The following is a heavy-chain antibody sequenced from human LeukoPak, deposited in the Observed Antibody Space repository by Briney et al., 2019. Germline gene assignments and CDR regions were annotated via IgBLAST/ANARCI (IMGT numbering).Heavy chain of an antibody. Sequence: GGSLRLSCAASGFTFSSYAMHWVRQAPGKGLEWVAVISYDGSNKYYADSVKGRFTISRDNSKNTLYLQMNSLRAEDTAVYYCARDLRDILTGYYTPRWSYYMDVWGKGTTVTVSS. D-gene: IGHD3-9*01. V-gene: IGHV3-30*04. J-gene: IGHJ6*03. CDR3: ARDLRDILTGYYTPRWSYYMDV. CDR2: ISYDGSNK. CDR1: GFTFSSYA.